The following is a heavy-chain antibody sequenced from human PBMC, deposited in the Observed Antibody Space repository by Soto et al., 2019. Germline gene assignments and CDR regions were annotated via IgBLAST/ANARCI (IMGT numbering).Heavy chain of an antibody. CDR1: GYTFTSYG. Sequence: GASVKVSCKASGYTFTSYGISWVRQAPGQGLEWMGWISAYNGNTNYAQKLQGRVTMTTDTSTSTAYMELSSLRSKDTAVYYCAREGPLMITFGEYGMGVWGQGTTVTVSS. CDR2: ISAYNGNT. J-gene: IGHJ6*02. CDR3: AREGPLMITFGEYGMGV. V-gene: IGHV1-18*01. D-gene: IGHD3-16*01.